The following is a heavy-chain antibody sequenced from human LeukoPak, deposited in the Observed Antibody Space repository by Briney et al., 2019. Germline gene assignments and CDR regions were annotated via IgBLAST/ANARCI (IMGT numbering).Heavy chain of an antibody. CDR1: GFTFSSYA. J-gene: IGHJ4*02. D-gene: IGHD5-12*01. CDR2: ISGSGYST. CDR3: AKEAGYSGYDYPDY. Sequence: KPGGSLRLSCAASGFTFSSYAMSWVRHAPGKGLEWVSAISGSGYSTYYADSVKGRFTISRDNSKNTLYLQMNSLRAEDTAVYYCAKEAGYSGYDYPDYWGQGTLVTVSS. V-gene: IGHV3-23*01.